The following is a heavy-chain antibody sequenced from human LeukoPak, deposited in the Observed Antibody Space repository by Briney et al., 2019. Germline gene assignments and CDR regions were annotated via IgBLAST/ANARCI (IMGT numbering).Heavy chain of an antibody. CDR1: GGSISGYY. V-gene: IGHV4-34*01. CDR2: IHYTGGT. Sequence: PSETLSLTCAVYGGSISGYYWSWIRQPPGKGLEWVGEIHYTGGTSYNPTLKSRATISIDTSKNQLSLKLSSVTAADTAVYYCARGNILSGYCFDFWGQGALVTVSS. J-gene: IGHJ4*02. CDR3: ARGNILSGYCFDF. D-gene: IGHD3-9*01.